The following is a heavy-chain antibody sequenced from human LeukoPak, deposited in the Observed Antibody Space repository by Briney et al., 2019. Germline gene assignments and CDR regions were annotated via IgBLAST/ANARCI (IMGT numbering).Heavy chain of an antibody. V-gene: IGHV3-23*01. CDR1: GFTFSSYA. J-gene: IGHJ6*02. D-gene: IGHD1-1*01. CDR2: ISGSGGST. CDR3: AKAPTYYYYGMDV. Sequence: GGSLRLSCAASGFTFSSYAMSWVRQAPGKGLEWVSAISGSGGSTYYADSVKGRFTISRDNSKNTLYLQMNSLRAEDTAVYYWAKAPTYYYYGMDVWGQGPTVTVSS.